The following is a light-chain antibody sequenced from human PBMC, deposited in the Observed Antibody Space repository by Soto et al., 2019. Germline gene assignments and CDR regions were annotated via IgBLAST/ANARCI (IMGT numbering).Light chain of an antibody. V-gene: IGKV1-5*03. CDR3: QQYNSYPLT. CDR1: QSISNW. CDR2: KAS. J-gene: IGKJ4*01. Sequence: DIQMTQSPSTLSASVGDRVTNTCRASQSISNWLAWYQQKPGKAPKLLIYKASILESGVPSRFSGSGSGTEFTLTISSLQPDDFATYYCQQYNSYPLTFGGGTKVDI.